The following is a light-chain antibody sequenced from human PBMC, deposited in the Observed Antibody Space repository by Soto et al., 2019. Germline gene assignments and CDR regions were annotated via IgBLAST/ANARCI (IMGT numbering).Light chain of an antibody. J-gene: IGKJ1*01. CDR1: QSVSSSY. CDR2: DAS. Sequence: EIVLTQSSGTLSLSPGERATLSCRASQSVSSSYLAWYQQKPGQAPRLLIYDASSRATGIPDRFSGSGSGTDFTLTISRLEPEDFAVYYCQQYNYSPTTFGQGTKVDIK. CDR3: QQYNYSPTT. V-gene: IGKV3-20*01.